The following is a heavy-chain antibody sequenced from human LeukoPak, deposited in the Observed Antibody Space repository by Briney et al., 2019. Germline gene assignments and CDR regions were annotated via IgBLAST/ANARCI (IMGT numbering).Heavy chain of an antibody. CDR3: ARGRITIFGVVIIFGDY. J-gene: IGHJ4*02. CDR1: GYTFTGYY. Sequence: GASVKVSCKASGYTFTGYYMHWVRQAPGQGLEWMGWINPNSGGTNYAQKFQGRVTMTRDTSISTAYMELSRLRSDDTAVYYCARGRITIFGVVIIFGDYWGQGTLVTVSS. D-gene: IGHD3-3*01. CDR2: INPNSGGT. V-gene: IGHV1-2*02.